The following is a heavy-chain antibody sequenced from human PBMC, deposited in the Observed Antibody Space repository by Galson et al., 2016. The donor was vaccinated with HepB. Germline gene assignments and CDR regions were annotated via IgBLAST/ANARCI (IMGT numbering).Heavy chain of an antibody. J-gene: IGHJ4*02. CDR2: MNPNSGTA. D-gene: IGHD1-26*01. V-gene: IGHV1-8*01. Sequence: SVKVSCKASGYTFTKSDIYWVRQATGQGLEWMGWMNPNSGTADFAQKFQGRLTLTRNTSITKAYMGLNSLKSDDTAVYYCSRGQESGSGSYNWGQGTLVTVSS. CDR3: SRGQESGSGSYN. CDR1: GYTFTKSD.